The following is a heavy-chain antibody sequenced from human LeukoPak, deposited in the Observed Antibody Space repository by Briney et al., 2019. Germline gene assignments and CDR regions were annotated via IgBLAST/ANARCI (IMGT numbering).Heavy chain of an antibody. V-gene: IGHV3-11*05. J-gene: IGHJ4*02. CDR3: ARDNGNKYYFDY. Sequence: GGSLRLSCVASGFTFSDYFMSWIRQAPGKELEWISYISSNSKYTKYADSVKGRFTISRDNAKKSLYLQMNSLRAEDTAVYYCARDNGNKYYFDYWGQGTLVTVSS. CDR2: ISSNSKYT. CDR1: GFTFSDYF. D-gene: IGHD2-8*01.